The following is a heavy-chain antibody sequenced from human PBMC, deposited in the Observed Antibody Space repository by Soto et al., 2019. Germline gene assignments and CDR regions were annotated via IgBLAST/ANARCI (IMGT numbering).Heavy chain of an antibody. CDR1: GFTFSSYA. Sequence: QVQLVESGGGVVQPGRSLRLSCADSGFTFSSYAMHWVRKAPGKGLEWVAVISYDGSNKYYADSVKGRFTISRDNSKNTLYLQMNSLRAEDTAVYYCARDKRDLRFLEWSYYFDYWGQGTLVTVSS. CDR3: ARDKRDLRFLEWSYYFDY. V-gene: IGHV3-30-3*01. J-gene: IGHJ4*02. CDR2: ISYDGSNK. D-gene: IGHD3-3*01.